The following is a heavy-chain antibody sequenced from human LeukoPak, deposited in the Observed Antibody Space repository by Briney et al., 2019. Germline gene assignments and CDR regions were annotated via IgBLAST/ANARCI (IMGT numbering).Heavy chain of an antibody. V-gene: IGHV3-30-3*01. J-gene: IGHJ4*02. CDR2: ISYDGSNK. CDR3: ASSSTLLPYIAAEGQGLDY. D-gene: IGHD6-13*01. CDR1: GFTFSSYA. Sequence: GGSLRLSCAASGFTFSSYAMHWVRQAPGKGLEWVAVISYDGSNKYYADSVKGRFTISRDNSKNTLYLQMNSLRAEDTAVYYCASSSTLLPYIAAEGQGLDYWGQGTLVTVSS.